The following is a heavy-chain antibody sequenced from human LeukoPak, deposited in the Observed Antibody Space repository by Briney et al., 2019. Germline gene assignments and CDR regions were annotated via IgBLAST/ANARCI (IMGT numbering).Heavy chain of an antibody. Sequence: ASVKVSCKASGYTFTSYDINWVRQATGQGLEWMGWMNPNSGNTGYAQEFQGRVTMTRNTSLSTAYMELSSLRSEDTAVYYCAREKVGAKPDAFDIWGQGTMVTVSS. CDR1: GYTFTSYD. D-gene: IGHD1-26*01. V-gene: IGHV1-8*01. J-gene: IGHJ3*02. CDR3: AREKVGAKPDAFDI. CDR2: MNPNSGNT.